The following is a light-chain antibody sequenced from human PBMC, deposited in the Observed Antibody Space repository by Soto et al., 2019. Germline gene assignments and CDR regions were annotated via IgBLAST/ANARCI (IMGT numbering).Light chain of an antibody. Sequence: QSVLTQPPSASGTPGQRVTISCSGSSSNIGSNTVNWYQQLPGTAPKLLIYSNNQRPSGVPDRFSGSKSGTSASLAISGLQSEDEADYYCQSYDSSLSGSEVFGNGTKLTVL. J-gene: IGLJ1*01. CDR2: SNN. V-gene: IGLV1-44*01. CDR3: QSYDSSLSGSEV. CDR1: SSNIGSNT.